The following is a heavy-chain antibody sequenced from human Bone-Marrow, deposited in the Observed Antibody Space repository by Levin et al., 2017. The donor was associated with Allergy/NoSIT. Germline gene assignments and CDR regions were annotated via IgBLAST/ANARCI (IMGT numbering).Heavy chain of an antibody. CDR3: ARPEGRERIVGTAFDI. Sequence: GGSLRLSCVASGFTFNSSTMHWVRQAPGKGLEWVSSLSRGSDFKFYADSVKGRFTISRDNSRNSLYLDMRNLRAEDTAVYDCARPEGRERIVGTAFDIWGQGTLVSVSS. V-gene: IGHV3-21*06. D-gene: IGHD2-15*01. J-gene: IGHJ3*02. CDR2: LSRGSDFK. CDR1: GFTFNSST.